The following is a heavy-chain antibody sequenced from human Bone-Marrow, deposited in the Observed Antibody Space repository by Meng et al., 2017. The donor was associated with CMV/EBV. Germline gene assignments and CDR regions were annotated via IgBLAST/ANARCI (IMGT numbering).Heavy chain of an antibody. CDR1: GFTVSSNY. J-gene: IGHJ6*01. CDR3: AREPSRFMDV. V-gene: IGHV3-53*01. Sequence: GESLKISCAASGFTVSSNYMSWVRQAPGKGLEWVSVIYSGGSTYYADSVKGRFTISRDNAKNSLYLQMNSLRAEDTAVYYCAREPSRFMDVWGQGTTVTVSS. CDR2: IYSGGST.